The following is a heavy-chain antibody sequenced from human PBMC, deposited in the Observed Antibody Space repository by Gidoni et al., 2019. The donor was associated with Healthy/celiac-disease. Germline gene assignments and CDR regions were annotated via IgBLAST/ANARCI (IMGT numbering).Heavy chain of an antibody. J-gene: IGHJ6*02. V-gene: IGHV3-43*01. CDR2: ISGDGGST. CDR3: AKDITRRDGYRGPYYYYGMDV. CDR1: GFTFDAST. D-gene: IGHD5-12*01. Sequence: EAQLVASGGVVVQPGGSLRRSCAASGFTFDASTMHWVRQAPGKGLEWVSLISGDGGSTYYADSVKGRFTISRDNSKNSLYLQMNSLRTEDTALYDCAKDITRRDGYRGPYYYYGMDVWGQGTTVTVSS.